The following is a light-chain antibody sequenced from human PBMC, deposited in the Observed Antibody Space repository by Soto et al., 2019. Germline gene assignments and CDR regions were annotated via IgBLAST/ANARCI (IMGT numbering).Light chain of an antibody. CDR1: GSDVRTYNL. Sequence: QSALTQPASVSGSPGQSITISCTVTGSDVRTYNLVSWYQQHPGKVPKLIIYEASKRPSGVSNRFSGSQPGNTASLTVSGLQAEVEADYYCCAYAGDKTYVFGSGPKVTVL. J-gene: IGLJ1*01. CDR3: CAYAGDKTYV. V-gene: IGLV2-23*01. CDR2: EAS.